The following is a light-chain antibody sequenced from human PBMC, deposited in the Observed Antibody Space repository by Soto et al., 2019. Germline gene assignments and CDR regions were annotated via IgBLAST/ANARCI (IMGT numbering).Light chain of an antibody. CDR1: SGSIAGNY. CDR2: QDN. J-gene: IGLJ3*02. CDR3: QSYDISVV. Sequence: NFMLTQPHSVSESPGKTVTISCTRSSGSIAGNYVQWYQQRPGSAPSTVIYQDNHRPSGVPDRFSGSIDSSSNSASLTISGLKTEDEADYSCQSYDISVVFGGGTKLTVL. V-gene: IGLV6-57*04.